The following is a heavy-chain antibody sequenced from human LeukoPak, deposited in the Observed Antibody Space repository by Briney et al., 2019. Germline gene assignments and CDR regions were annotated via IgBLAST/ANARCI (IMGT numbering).Heavy chain of an antibody. Sequence: GRSLRLSCAASGFTFSNYGMHWVRQAPGKGLEWVAVISYDGSNKYYAESVKGRFTISRDNSKNTLYLQMNSLRAEDTAVYYCAKDRYNDYEGGWFDPWGQGTLVTVSS. D-gene: IGHD5-12*01. V-gene: IGHV3-30*18. CDR1: GFTFSNYG. J-gene: IGHJ5*02. CDR2: ISYDGSNK. CDR3: AKDRYNDYEGGWFDP.